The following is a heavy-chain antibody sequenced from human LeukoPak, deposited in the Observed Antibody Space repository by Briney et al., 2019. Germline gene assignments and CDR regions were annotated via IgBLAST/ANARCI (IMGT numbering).Heavy chain of an antibody. Sequence: PSETLSLTCAVYGGSFSGYYWSWIRQPPGKGLEWIGEINHSGSTNYNPSLKSRVTISVDTSKNQFSLKLSSVTAADTAVYCCARGSGSSWSHVFFDYWGQGTLVTVSS. CDR1: GGSFSGYY. J-gene: IGHJ4*02. CDR2: INHSGST. D-gene: IGHD6-13*01. CDR3: ARGSGSSWSHVFFDY. V-gene: IGHV4-34*01.